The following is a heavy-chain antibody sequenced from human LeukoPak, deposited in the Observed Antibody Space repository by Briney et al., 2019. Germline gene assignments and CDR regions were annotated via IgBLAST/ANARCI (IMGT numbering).Heavy chain of an antibody. Sequence: GGSLRLSCAASRVTFSSYWMHWVRQAPGKGLVWVSRINSDGSSTNYAHSVKGRFTISRDNAKNPLSLQMNSLRAEDTAVYYCARWNWGYYFDYWGQGTLVTVSS. D-gene: IGHD7-27*01. CDR2: INSDGSST. V-gene: IGHV3-74*01. J-gene: IGHJ4*02. CDR1: RVTFSSYW. CDR3: ARWNWGYYFDY.